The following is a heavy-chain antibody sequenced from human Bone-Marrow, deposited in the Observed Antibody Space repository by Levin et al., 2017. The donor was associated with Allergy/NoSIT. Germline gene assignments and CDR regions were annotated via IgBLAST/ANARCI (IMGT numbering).Heavy chain of an antibody. CDR3: ANYGGWQQFNS. J-gene: IGHJ5*01. D-gene: IGHD5-24*01. V-gene: IGHV3-7*01. Sequence: GGSLRLSCVASGFTFSSYWMNWVRQAPGKGLEWVATIKQDGSDQYYVDSVKGRFTISRDNAKNSLYLQMNSLRAEDTAVYYCANYGGWQQFNSWGQGTLVTVSS. CDR1: GFTFSSYW. CDR2: IKQDGSDQ.